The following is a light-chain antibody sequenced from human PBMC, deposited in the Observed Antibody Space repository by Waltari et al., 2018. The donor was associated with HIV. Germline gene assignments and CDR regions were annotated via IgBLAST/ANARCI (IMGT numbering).Light chain of an antibody. CDR1: RGHSTYI. CDR3: ETWDTHTEV. Sequence: QPVLTQSSSASASLGSSVILTCTLYRGHSTYIITWPRQHVGKAPQDLMKLEGSGSYKRGSAVPDRFSGSSSGADRYLTISNLQSEDEADYYCETWDTHTEVFGGGTKLTVL. V-gene: IGLV4-60*03. CDR2: LEGSGSY. J-gene: IGLJ3*02.